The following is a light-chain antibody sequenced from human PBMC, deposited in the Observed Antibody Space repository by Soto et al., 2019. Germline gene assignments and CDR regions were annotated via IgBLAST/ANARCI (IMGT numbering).Light chain of an antibody. Sequence: DIVMTQSPDSLAVSLGERATINCKSSQSVLYSSNNKNYLAWYQQTKGQTPKLLIYWASTRESGVPDRFSGSGSGTDFTLTISRLQAEDVSVYYCQQYYSNPLTFGGGTKVDIK. CDR1: QSVLYSSNNKNY. J-gene: IGKJ4*01. CDR2: WAS. CDR3: QQYYSNPLT. V-gene: IGKV4-1*01.